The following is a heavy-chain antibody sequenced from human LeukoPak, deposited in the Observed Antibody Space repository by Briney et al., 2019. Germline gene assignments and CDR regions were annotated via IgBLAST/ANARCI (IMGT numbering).Heavy chain of an antibody. CDR2: IYYSGSS. D-gene: IGHD3-22*01. V-gene: IGHV4-39*02. J-gene: IGHJ4*02. CDR3: ARDSGYYDSSGYYY. Sequence: SETLSLTCTVSRGSISRSSYYWAWIRQPPGKGLEWIGSIYYSGSSYFTPSLQSRVSISIDPPHNLFSLNLNSVTAADTAVYYCARDSGYYDSSGYYYWGQGTLVTVSS. CDR1: RGSISRSSYY.